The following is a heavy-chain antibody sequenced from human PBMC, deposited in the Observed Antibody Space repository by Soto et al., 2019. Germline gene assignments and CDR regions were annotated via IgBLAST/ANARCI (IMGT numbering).Heavy chain of an antibody. CDR3: AAGAGGTYYDFWSGQPDYYYGMDV. CDR1: GFTFTSSA. CDR2: IVVGSGST. Sequence: VASVKVSCKASGFTFTSSAVQWVRQARGQRLEWIGWIVVGSGSTNYAQKFQERVTITRDMSTSTAYMELSSLRSEDTAVYYCAAGAGGTYYDFWSGQPDYYYGMDVWGQGTTVTVSS. V-gene: IGHV1-58*01. J-gene: IGHJ6*02. D-gene: IGHD3-3*01.